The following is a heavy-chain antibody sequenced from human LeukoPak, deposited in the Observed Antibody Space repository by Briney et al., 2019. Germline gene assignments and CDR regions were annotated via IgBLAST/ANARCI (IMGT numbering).Heavy chain of an antibody. CDR3: ARLGSSSSSLYYYYMDV. Sequence: SETLSLTCTVSGGPISSYYWSWIRQPPGKGLEWIGYIYTSGSTNYNPSLKSRVTISVDTSKNQFSLKLSSVTAADTAVYYCARLGSSSSSLYYYYMDVWSKGTTVTVS. CDR2: IYTSGST. V-gene: IGHV4-4*09. J-gene: IGHJ6*03. CDR1: GGPISSYY. D-gene: IGHD6-6*01.